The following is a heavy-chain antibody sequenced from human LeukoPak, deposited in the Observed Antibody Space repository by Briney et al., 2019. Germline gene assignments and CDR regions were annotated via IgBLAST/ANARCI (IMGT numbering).Heavy chain of an antibody. CDR2: ISASGGST. V-gene: IGHV3-23*01. CDR3: AKAVVRGEYYYYYMDV. J-gene: IGHJ6*03. CDR1: GFTFSSYG. D-gene: IGHD3-10*01. Sequence: GGSLRLSCAASGFTFSSYGMSWVRQAPGKGLEWVSGISASGGSTYYADSVKGRFTISRDNSKNTVYLQMNSLRAEDTAVYYCAKAVVRGEYYYYYMDVWGKGTTVIVSS.